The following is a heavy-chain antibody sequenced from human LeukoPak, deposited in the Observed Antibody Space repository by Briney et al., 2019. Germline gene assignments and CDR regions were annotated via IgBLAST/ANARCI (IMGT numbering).Heavy chain of an antibody. J-gene: IGHJ6*03. CDR2: IYYSGST. CDR1: GGSISSSSYY. CDR3: AGLPDYYYYYYMDV. V-gene: IGHV4-39*07. Sequence: SETLSFTCTVSGGSISSSSYYWGWIRQPPGKGLEWIGSIYYSGSTYYNPSLKSRVTISVNTSKNQFSLKLNSVTAADTAVYYCAGLPDYYYYYYMDVWGKGTTVTVSS.